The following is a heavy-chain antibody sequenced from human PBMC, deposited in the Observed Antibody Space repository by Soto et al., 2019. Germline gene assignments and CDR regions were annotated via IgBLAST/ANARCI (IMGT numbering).Heavy chain of an antibody. CDR2: VSYDGSDK. CDR3: ARAHSSGWNSFDY. J-gene: IGHJ4*02. D-gene: IGHD6-19*01. CDR1: GFTFSSYA. V-gene: IGHV3-30-3*01. Sequence: QVQLVESGGGVVQPGTSLRLPCAASGFTFSSYAMQWGRQAPGKGLEWVAVVSYDGSDKYYADSVKGRFTISRDNSKNTLYLQMNSLRPEDTAVYYCARAHSSGWNSFDYWGQGTLVTVSS.